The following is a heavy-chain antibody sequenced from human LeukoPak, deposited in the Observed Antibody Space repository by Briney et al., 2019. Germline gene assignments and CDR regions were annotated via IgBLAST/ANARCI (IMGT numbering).Heavy chain of an antibody. J-gene: IGHJ4*02. CDR1: GGSISSGGYY. D-gene: IGHD5-18*01. CDR3: ARTDVDTAIAYDY. CDR2: IYYSGST. Sequence: SQTLSLTCTVSGGSISSGGYYWSWIRQHPGKGLEWIGYIYYSGSTYYNPSLKSRVTISVDTSKNQFSLKLSSVTAADTAVYYCARTDVDTAIAYDYWGQGTLVTVSS. V-gene: IGHV4-31*03.